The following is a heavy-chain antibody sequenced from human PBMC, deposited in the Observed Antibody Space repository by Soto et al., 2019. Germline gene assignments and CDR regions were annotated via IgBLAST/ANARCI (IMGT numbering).Heavy chain of an antibody. D-gene: IGHD6-6*01. V-gene: IGHV1-58*01. Sequence: ASVKVSCKASGFTFTSSAVQWVRQARGQRLEWIGWIVVGSGNTNYAQKFQERVTITRDMSTSTAYMELSSLRSEDTAVYYCAAQKSGSSSYYYYGMDVWGQGTTVTVSS. J-gene: IGHJ6*02. CDR3: AAQKSGSSSYYYYGMDV. CDR2: IVVGSGNT. CDR1: GFTFTSSA.